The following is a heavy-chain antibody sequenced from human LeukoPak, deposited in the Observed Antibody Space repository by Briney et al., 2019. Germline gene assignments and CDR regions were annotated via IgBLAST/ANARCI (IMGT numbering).Heavy chain of an antibody. CDR2: INPNSGGT. D-gene: IGHD6-19*01. CDR1: GYTFTGYY. CDR3: ARSRWVAVAATGGY. Sequence: ASVKVSCKASGYTFTGYYMHWVRQAPGQGLEWMGWINPNSGGTNYAQKFQGRVTMTRDTSISTAYMELSRLRSDDTAVYYCARSRWVAVAATGGYWGQGTLVTVSS. J-gene: IGHJ4*02. V-gene: IGHV1-2*02.